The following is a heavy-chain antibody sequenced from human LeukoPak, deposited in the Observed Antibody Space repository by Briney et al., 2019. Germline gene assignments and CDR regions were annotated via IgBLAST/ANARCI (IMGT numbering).Heavy chain of an antibody. CDR1: GGSFSGYY. CDR2: INHSEST. CDR3: ATTKPHYYYYYYMDV. J-gene: IGHJ6*03. Sequence: SETLSLTCAVYGGSFSGYYWSWIRQPPGKGLEWIGEINHSESTNYNPSLKSRVTISVDTSKNQFSLKLSSVTAADTAVYYCATTKPHYYYYYYMDVWGKGTTVTVSS. V-gene: IGHV4-34*01.